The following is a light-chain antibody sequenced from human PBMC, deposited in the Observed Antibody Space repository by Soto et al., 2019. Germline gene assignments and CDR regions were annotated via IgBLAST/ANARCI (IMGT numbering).Light chain of an antibody. J-gene: IGLJ2*01. CDR1: SGHSSYI. V-gene: IGLV4-60*02. CDR2: LEVIGSY. CDR3: ETWDNNILV. Sequence: QPVLTQSSSASASLGSSVKLTCTLSSGHSSYIIAWNQQQPGKAPRYLMKLEVIGSYNKGSGVPDRFSGSSSGADRYLTISNLQFEDEADYYCETWDNNILVFGGGTKLTVL.